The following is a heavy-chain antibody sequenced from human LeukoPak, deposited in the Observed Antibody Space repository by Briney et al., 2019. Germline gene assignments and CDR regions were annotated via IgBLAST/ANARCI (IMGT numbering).Heavy chain of an antibody. D-gene: IGHD6-19*01. Sequence: ASVKVSCKASGYTFTSYGISWVRQAPGRGLEWMGWVSAYNGSTNYAQKLQGRVTMTTDTSTSTAYMELRSLRSDDTAVYYCARASGWLTPLDYWGQGTLVTVSS. CDR1: GYTFTSYG. CDR3: ARASGWLTPLDY. V-gene: IGHV1-18*01. CDR2: VSAYNGST. J-gene: IGHJ4*02.